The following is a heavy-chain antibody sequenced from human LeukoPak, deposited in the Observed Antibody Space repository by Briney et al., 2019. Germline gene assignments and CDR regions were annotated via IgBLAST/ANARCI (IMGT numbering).Heavy chain of an antibody. Sequence: SETLSLTCAVYGGSFSGYYWSWIRQPPGKGLEWIGEINHSGSTNYNPSLKSRVTISVDTSKNQFSLKLSSVTAADTAVYYCARASSSWYYFDYWGQGTLVTVSS. V-gene: IGHV4-34*01. J-gene: IGHJ4*02. D-gene: IGHD6-13*01. CDR1: GGSFSGYY. CDR3: ARASSSWYYFDY. CDR2: INHSGST.